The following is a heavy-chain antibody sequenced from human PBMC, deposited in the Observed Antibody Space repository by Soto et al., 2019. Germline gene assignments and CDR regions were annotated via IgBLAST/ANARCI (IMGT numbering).Heavy chain of an antibody. Sequence: QVQLVQSGAEVKKPGASVKVSCKASGYTFTSYGISWVRQAPGQGLEWMGWISAYNGNTNYAQKLQGRVTMTTDPSISTAYMELRSLRSDDTAVYYCARDIKYYDFWSAYRAFDIWGQGTMVTVSS. CDR2: ISAYNGNT. D-gene: IGHD3-3*01. V-gene: IGHV1-18*04. J-gene: IGHJ3*02. CDR3: ARDIKYYDFWSAYRAFDI. CDR1: GYTFTSYG.